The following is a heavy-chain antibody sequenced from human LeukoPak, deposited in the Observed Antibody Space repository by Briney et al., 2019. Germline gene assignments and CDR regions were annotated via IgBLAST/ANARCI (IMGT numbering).Heavy chain of an antibody. J-gene: IGHJ6*03. D-gene: IGHD1-26*01. Sequence: SVKVSCNASGDIFNSYSVSWVRQAPGQGLEWMGGIIPILGSTNYAQKFQGRVTITTDQSTRTAYMELDSLSSDDTAVYYCARVGRSRGSLPNSYYYMDVWGKGTTVTVSS. CDR1: GDIFNSYS. V-gene: IGHV1-69*16. CDR3: ARVGRSRGSLPNSYYYMDV. CDR2: IIPILGST.